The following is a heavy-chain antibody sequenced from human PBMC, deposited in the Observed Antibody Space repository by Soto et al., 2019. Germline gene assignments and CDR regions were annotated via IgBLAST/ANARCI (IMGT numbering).Heavy chain of an antibody. J-gene: IGHJ6*02. Sequence: ASVKVSCKVSGYILTELSMHWVRQAPGKGLEWMGGFDPEDGETIYAQKFQGRVTMTEDTSTEPAYMELSSLRSEDTAVYYCATDPPRKQPDYYYYYGMDVWGQGTTVTVSS. CDR3: ATDPPRKQPDYYYYYGMDV. CDR1: GYILTELS. V-gene: IGHV1-24*01. CDR2: FDPEDGET. D-gene: IGHD6-13*01.